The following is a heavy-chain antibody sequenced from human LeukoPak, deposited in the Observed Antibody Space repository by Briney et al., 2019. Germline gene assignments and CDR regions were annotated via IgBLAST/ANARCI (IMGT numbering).Heavy chain of an antibody. CDR1: GDSVSSNSAA. V-gene: IGHV6-1*01. D-gene: IGHD3-22*01. J-gene: IGHJ6*03. Sequence: SQTLSLTCAISGDSVSSNSAAWNWIRQSTSRGLEWLGRTYYRSKWYNDYAVSVKSRITINPDTSKNQFSLQLNSVTPEDTAVYYCARDPGYYDSSGYVRYYYYMDVWGKGTTVTVSS. CDR2: TYYRSKWYN. CDR3: ARDPGYYDSSGYVRYYYYMDV.